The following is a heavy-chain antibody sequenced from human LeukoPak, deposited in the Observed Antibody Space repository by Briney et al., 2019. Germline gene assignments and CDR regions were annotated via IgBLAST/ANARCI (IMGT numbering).Heavy chain of an antibody. J-gene: IGHJ5*02. CDR3: ARDLAAIGTWWFDP. D-gene: IGHD6-6*01. CDR2: IYPSGST. V-gene: IGHV4-4*07. CDR1: GGSISSYY. Sequence: SETLSLTCTVSGGSISSYYWSWIRQPAGKGLEWIGRIYPSGSTNYNPSLKSRVTMSVDTSKNQFSLRLSSVTAADTAVYYCARDLAAIGTWWFDPWGQGTLVTVSS.